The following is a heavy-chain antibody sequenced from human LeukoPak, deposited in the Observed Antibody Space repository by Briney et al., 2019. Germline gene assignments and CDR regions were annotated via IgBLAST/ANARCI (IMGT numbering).Heavy chain of an antibody. Sequence: GGSLRLSCAASGFTLSTYSMNWVRQAPGKGPEWVAHIKENGNEQYYADSVKGRFTISRDNVKQSLCLQMNNLRVEDTAVYYCARGPGDYDASDIWGQGTMVTVSS. CDR1: GFTLSTYS. V-gene: IGHV3-7*01. CDR2: IKENGNEQ. J-gene: IGHJ3*02. D-gene: IGHD4-11*01. CDR3: ARGPGDYDASDI.